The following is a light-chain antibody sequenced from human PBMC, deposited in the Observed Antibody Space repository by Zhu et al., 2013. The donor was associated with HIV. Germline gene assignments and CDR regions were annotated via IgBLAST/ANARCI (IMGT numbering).Light chain of an antibody. Sequence: DIVLTQSPGTLSLSPGESATLSCRTSQSVGSTFLAWYQQKPGQAPRLLIYGASTRATGIPDRFSGSGSGTDFTLTISRVEPEDFAVYYCQHRSNWPYTFGQGTKLEIK. CDR1: QSVGSTF. CDR3: QHRSNWPYT. V-gene: IGKV3D-20*02. J-gene: IGKJ2*01. CDR2: GAS.